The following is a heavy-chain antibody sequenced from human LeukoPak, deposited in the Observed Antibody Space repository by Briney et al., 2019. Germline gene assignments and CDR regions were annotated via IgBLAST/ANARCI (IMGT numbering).Heavy chain of an antibody. Sequence: GEAPKTLCYGFWCSFTSFWIGWGRQMPGQGVEGIGIIYPGDSDTRYSPSFQGQVTISADKSISTAYLQWSSLKASDTAMYYCARGGYSGYDFDAFDIWGQGTMVTVSS. CDR3: ARGGYSGYDFDAFDI. J-gene: IGHJ3*02. CDR2: IYPGDSDT. V-gene: IGHV5-51*01. D-gene: IGHD5-12*01. CDR1: WCSFTSFW.